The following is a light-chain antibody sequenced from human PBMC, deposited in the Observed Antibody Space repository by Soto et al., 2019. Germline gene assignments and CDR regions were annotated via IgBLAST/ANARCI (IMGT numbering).Light chain of an antibody. V-gene: IGKV3-11*01. CDR3: QQRSNWPLT. Sequence: EIVLTQSPATLSLSPGERATLSCRASQSVSSYLAWYQQKPGQAHRLLIYDASNRATGIPARFSGSGSGTDFPLTISRLEPEDFAVYYCQQRSNWPLTFGGGTKVEIK. CDR2: DAS. CDR1: QSVSSY. J-gene: IGKJ4*01.